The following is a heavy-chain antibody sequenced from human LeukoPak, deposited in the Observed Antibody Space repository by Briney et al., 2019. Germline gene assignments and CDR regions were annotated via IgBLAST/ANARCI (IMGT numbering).Heavy chain of an antibody. V-gene: IGHV3-48*04. Sequence: GGSLRLSCAASGFTFSNYPMNWVRQAPGKGLEWVSYIGSGGSPIYYADSVRGRFSISRDNAKNSLYLQMSSLRAEDTAVYYCARDGITMVRGVFDIWGQGTLVTVSS. D-gene: IGHD3-10*01. J-gene: IGHJ3*02. CDR1: GFTFSNYP. CDR2: IGSGGSPI. CDR3: ARDGITMVRGVFDI.